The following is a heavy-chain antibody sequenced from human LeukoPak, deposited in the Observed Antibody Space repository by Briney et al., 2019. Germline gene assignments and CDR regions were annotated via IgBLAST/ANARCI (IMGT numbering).Heavy chain of an antibody. D-gene: IGHD1-26*01. J-gene: IGHJ1*01. Sequence: GGSLRLSCAASGFTFSSAWMSWVRQSPGKGLEWVGRIKSTILGATVEYAAPVKDRFTISRDDSKDTLYLQMNSLRAEDTAVYYCAKDHSGSYDYFQHWGQGTLVTVSS. CDR1: GFTFSSAW. CDR2: IKSTILGATV. V-gene: IGHV3-15*01. CDR3: AKDHSGSYDYFQH.